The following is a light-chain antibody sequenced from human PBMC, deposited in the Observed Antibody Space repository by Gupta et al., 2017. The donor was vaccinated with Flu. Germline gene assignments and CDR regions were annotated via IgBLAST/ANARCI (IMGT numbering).Light chain of an antibody. Sequence: DIQMTQYPSSLSASSRDRVTITCRASRSIKTYLNWYQQKPGKAPKLLISCASSLQSGVPSRFRGSGSGTDFTLTISNLQPDDFTTYYCQQNYYAPGTFGQGTKVEFK. J-gene: IGKJ1*01. CDR2: CAS. CDR3: QQNYYAPGT. CDR1: RSIKTY. V-gene: IGKV1-39*01.